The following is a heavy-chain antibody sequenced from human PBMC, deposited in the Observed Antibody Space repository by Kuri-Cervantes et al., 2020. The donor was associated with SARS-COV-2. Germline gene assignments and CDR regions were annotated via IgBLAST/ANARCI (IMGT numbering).Heavy chain of an antibody. CDR3: ASRPITMVRGVIKYYFDY. D-gene: IGHD3-10*01. CDR1: GGSISSSSYY. CDR2: IYYSGST. J-gene: IGHJ4*02. V-gene: IGHV4-39*01. Sequence: GSLRLSCTVSGGSISSSSYYWGWIRQPPGEGLEWIGSIYYSGSTYYNPSLKSRVTISVDTSKNQFSLKLSSVTAADTAVYCCASRPITMVRGVIKYYFDYWGQGTLVTVSS.